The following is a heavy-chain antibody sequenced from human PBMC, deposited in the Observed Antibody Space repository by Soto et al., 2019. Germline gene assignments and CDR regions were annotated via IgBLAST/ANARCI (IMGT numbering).Heavy chain of an antibody. D-gene: IGHD6-13*01. V-gene: IGHV4-59*08. CDR3: ARQGRDSSKRSNFDY. CDR2: IYYSGST. J-gene: IGHJ4*02. CDR1: GGSISSYY. Sequence: SETLSLTCTVSGGSISSYYWSWIRQPPGKGLEWIGYIYYSGSTNYNPSLKSRVTISVDTSNNQFSLKLNSVTAADTAVYYCARQGRDSSKRSNFDYWGQGTLVTVSS.